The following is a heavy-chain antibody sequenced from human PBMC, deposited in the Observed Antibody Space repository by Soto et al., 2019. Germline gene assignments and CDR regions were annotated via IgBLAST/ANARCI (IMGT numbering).Heavy chain of an antibody. D-gene: IGHD3-9*01. J-gene: IGHJ3*02. CDR3: AAREATIFFPGPLNDAFDI. CDR2: IYYSGST. V-gene: IGHV4-59*01. Sequence: SETLSLTCTVSGGSISSYYWSWIRQPPGKGLEWIGYIYYSGSTNYNPSLKSRVTISVDTSKNQFSLKLSSVTAADTAVYYCAAREATIFFPGPLNDAFDIWGQGTMLTVSS. CDR1: GGSISSYY.